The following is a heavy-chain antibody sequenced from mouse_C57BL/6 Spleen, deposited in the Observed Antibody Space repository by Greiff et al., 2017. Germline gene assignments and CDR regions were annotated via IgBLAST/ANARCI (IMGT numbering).Heavy chain of an antibody. Sequence: VKVVESGPGLVQPSQSLSITCTVSGFSLTSYGVHWVRQSPGKGLEWLGVIWRGGSTDYNAAFMSRLSITKDNSKSQVFFKMNILQADDTAIYYCAKTLYYGNGFDYWGQGTTLTVSS. J-gene: IGHJ2*01. V-gene: IGHV2-5*01. CDR3: AKTLYYGNGFDY. CDR2: IWRGGST. D-gene: IGHD2-1*01. CDR1: GFSLTSYG.